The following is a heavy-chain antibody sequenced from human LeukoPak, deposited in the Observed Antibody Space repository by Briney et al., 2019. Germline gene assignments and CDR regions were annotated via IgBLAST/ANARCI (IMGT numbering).Heavy chain of an antibody. CDR2: ISAYNGNT. CDR1: GYTFTSYG. D-gene: IGHD3-22*01. V-gene: IGHV1-18*01. J-gene: IGHJ4*02. CDR3: ARVVAYYYDSSGYYYFDY. Sequence: AASVKVSCKASGYTFTSYGISWVRQAPGQGLEWMGWISAYNGNTNYAQKLQGRVTMTTDTSTSTAYMELRSLRSDDTAVYYCARVVAYYYDSSGYYYFDYWGQGTLVTVSS.